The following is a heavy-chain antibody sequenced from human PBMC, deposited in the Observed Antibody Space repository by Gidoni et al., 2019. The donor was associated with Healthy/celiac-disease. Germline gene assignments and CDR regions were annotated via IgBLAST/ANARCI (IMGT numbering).Heavy chain of an antibody. CDR3: ARRYSGNPGAFDI. D-gene: IGHD1-26*01. Sequence: EVQLVESGGGLVQPGGSLRLSCAASGFTFSSYSINWVRQAPGKGLEWVSYISSSSSTIYYADSVKGRFTISRDNAKNSLYLQMNSLRDEDTAVYYCARRYSGNPGAFDIWGQGTMVTVSS. J-gene: IGHJ3*02. CDR1: GFTFSSYS. V-gene: IGHV3-48*02. CDR2: ISSSSSTI.